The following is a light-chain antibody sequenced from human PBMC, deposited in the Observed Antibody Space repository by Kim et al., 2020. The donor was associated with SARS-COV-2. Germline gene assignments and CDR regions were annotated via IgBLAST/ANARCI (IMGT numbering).Light chain of an antibody. CDR1: SSSIGSNT. V-gene: IGLV1-44*01. CDR3: AAWDDSLNGPV. Sequence: ELTQPPSASGTPGQRVTISCSGSSSSIGSNTVNWYQQLPGTAPKLLIYSNNQRPSGVPDRFSGSKSGTSASLAISGLQSEDEADYYCAAWDDSLNGPVFGGGTKLTVL. CDR2: SNN. J-gene: IGLJ3*02.